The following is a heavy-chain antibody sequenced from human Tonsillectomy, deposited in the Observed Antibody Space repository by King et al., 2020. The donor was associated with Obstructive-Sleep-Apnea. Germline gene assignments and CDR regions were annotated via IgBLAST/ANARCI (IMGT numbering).Heavy chain of an antibody. D-gene: IGHD3-3*01. CDR2: IYYDGNT. V-gene: IGHV4-59*01. CDR3: ARGLGSGYSDS. Sequence: QLQESGPGLVKPSETLSLTCTVSCDSITSYYWSWIRQPPGKGLEWIGYIYYDGNTYSNPSLKNRVTISPDTSKNQFSLKLSSVTAADTAVYYCARGLGSGYSDSWGQGTLVTVSS. CDR1: CDSITSYY. J-gene: IGHJ4*02.